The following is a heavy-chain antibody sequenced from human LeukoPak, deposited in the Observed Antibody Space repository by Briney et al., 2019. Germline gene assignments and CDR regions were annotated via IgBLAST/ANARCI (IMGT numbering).Heavy chain of an antibody. CDR3: ARADASGSKRWFDP. J-gene: IGHJ5*02. CDR1: GGSISSHY. V-gene: IGHV4-59*11. CDR2: ISYSGST. Sequence: PSETLSLTCTVSGGSISSHYWSWIRQPPRKGLEWVGYISYSGSTNYNPSLKSRVTISIDTSRTQFSVKLTSVTAADTALYYCARADASGSKRWFDPWGQGILVIVSS. D-gene: IGHD3-10*01.